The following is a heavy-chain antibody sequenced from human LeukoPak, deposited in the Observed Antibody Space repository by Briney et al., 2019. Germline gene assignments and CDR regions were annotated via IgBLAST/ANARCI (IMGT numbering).Heavy chain of an antibody. CDR2: IYAGDSDT. CDR3: ARCSGGSCYWFGP. CDR1: GYRFTSYW. V-gene: IGHV5-51*01. Sequence: GESLKISCKGSGYRFTSYWIAWVRQMPGKGLEWMGVIYAGDSDTRYSPSFQGQVTISVDKSISTAYLQWSSLKASDTAMYYCARCSGGSCYWFGPWGQGTLVTVSS. D-gene: IGHD2-15*01. J-gene: IGHJ5*02.